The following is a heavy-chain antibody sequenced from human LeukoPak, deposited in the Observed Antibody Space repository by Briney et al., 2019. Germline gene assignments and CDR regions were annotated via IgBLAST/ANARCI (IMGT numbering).Heavy chain of an antibody. CDR3: ARDIYGAFDC. J-gene: IGHJ4*02. CDR1: GFPLNTYW. CDR2: IKQDGSEK. Sequence: PGRSLRLSCAASGFPLNTYWMSWVRQAPGKGREWVANIKQDGSEKYYVDSVKGRFTISRDNAKNSLYLQMNSLRAEDTAVYYCARDIYGAFDCWGQGTLVTVSS. V-gene: IGHV3-7*04. D-gene: IGHD4-17*01.